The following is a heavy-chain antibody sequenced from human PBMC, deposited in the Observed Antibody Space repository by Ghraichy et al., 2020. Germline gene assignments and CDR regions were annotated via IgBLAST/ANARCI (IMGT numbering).Heavy chain of an antibody. CDR1: GGSISSYY. D-gene: IGHD1-26*01. Sequence: SETLSLTCTVSGGSISSYYWSWIRQPPGKGLEWIGYIYYSGSTNYNPSLKSRVTISVDTSKNQFSLKLSSVTAADTAVYYCARVVVGAVDAFDIWGQGTMVTVSS. J-gene: IGHJ3*02. CDR2: IYYSGST. V-gene: IGHV4-59*01. CDR3: ARVVVGAVDAFDI.